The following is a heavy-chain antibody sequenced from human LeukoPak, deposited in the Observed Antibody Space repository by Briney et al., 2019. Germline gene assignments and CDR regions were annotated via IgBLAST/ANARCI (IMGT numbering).Heavy chain of an antibody. D-gene: IGHD4-23*01. CDR1: GGSFSGYY. CDR2: INHSGST. V-gene: IGHV4-34*01. Sequence: SETLSLTCAVYGGSFSGYYWSWIRQPPGKGLEWIGEINHSGSTNYNPSLKSRVTISVDTSKNQFSLKLSSVTAADTAVYYCARGFFDDYGGNSEDYWGQGTLVTVSS. J-gene: IGHJ4*02. CDR3: ARGFFDDYGGNSEDY.